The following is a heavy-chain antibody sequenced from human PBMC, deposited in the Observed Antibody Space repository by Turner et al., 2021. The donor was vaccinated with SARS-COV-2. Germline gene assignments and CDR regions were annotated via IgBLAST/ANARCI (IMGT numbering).Heavy chain of an antibody. CDR3: AKVRRFAFDI. V-gene: IGHV3-9*01. J-gene: IGHJ3*02. CDR2: ISWNSGSI. Sequence: EVQLVEYGGGLVQPGRSLSLSCAASGFTFDDYGMHWVRQAPGKGLEWVSGISWNSGSIGYADSVKGRFTISRDNAKNSLYLQMNSLRAEDTALYYCAKVRRFAFDIWGQGTMVTVSS. CDR1: GFTFDDYG.